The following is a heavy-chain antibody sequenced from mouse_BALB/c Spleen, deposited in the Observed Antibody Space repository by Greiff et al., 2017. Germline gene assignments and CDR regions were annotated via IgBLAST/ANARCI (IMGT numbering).Heavy chain of an antibody. CDR1: GYTFTSYW. V-gene: IGHV1S127*01. CDR2: IDPSDSYT. Sequence: QVQLQQPGAELVKPGASVKMSCKASGYTFTSYWMHWVKQRPGQGLEWIGTIDPSDSYTSYNQKFKGKATLTVDTSSSTAYMQLSSLTSEDSAVYYCTRGGDYWGQGTTLTVSS. CDR3: TRGGDY. J-gene: IGHJ2*01.